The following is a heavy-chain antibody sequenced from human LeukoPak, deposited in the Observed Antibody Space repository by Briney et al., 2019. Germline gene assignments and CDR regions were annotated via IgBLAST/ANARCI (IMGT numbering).Heavy chain of an antibody. CDR3: AKDRGGSYFDAFDI. Sequence: PGRSLRLSCAASGFTFDDYAMHWVRQAPGKGLEWVSGITWNTGRIGYADSVKGRFTVSRDNAKNSLYLQMISLRADDTALYYCAKDRGGSYFDAFDIWGQGTLVTVSS. J-gene: IGHJ3*02. V-gene: IGHV3-9*01. CDR2: ITWNTGRI. CDR1: GFTFDDYA. D-gene: IGHD1-26*01.